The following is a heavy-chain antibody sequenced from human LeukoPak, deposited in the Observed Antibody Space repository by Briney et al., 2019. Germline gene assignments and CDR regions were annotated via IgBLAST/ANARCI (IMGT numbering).Heavy chain of an antibody. V-gene: IGHV4-31*03. D-gene: IGHD3-22*01. CDR3: AKRGVVIRVILVGFHKEAYYFDS. CDR1: GDSISSYGYY. Sequence: SETLSLTCSVSGDSISSYGYYWSWIRQRPGKGLEWIGYIYYSGSTYYNPSLKSRVSISEDTSNNQLSLRLSSVTAEDTAVYFCAKRGVVIRVILVGFHKEAYYFDSWGQGALVTVSS. J-gene: IGHJ4*02. CDR2: IYYSGST.